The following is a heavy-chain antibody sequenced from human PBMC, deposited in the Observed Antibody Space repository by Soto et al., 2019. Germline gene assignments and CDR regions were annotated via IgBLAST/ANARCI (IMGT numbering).Heavy chain of an antibody. Sequence: ASVKVSCKASGYTFTGYYMHWVRRAPGQGLEWMGWIYPNSGGTNYAQKFQGWVTMTRDTSISTAYMELSRLRSDDTAVYYCARCSSTTSRSGMDVWGQGTTVTVSS. CDR2: IYPNSGGT. J-gene: IGHJ6*02. CDR1: GYTFTGYY. CDR3: ARCSSTTSRSGMDV. V-gene: IGHV1-2*04. D-gene: IGHD2-2*01.